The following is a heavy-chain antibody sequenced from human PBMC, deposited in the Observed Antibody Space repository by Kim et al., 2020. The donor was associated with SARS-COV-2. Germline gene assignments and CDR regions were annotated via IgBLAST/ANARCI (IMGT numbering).Heavy chain of an antibody. CDR2: ISSSSSYI. V-gene: IGHV3-21*01. J-gene: IGHJ4*02. CDR3: ARVFAKYYYDSSGSYY. Sequence: GGSLRLSCAASGFTFSSYSMNWVRQAPGKGLEWVSSISSSSSYIYYADSVKGRFTISRDNAKNSLYLQMNSLRAEDTAVYYCARVFAKYYYDSSGSYYWGQGTLVTVSS. D-gene: IGHD3-22*01. CDR1: GFTFSSYS.